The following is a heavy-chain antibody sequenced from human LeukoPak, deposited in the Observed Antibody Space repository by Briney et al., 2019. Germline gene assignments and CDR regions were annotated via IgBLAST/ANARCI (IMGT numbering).Heavy chain of an antibody. CDR2: IGYDGNNK. CDR3: AKPGGDY. J-gene: IGHJ4*02. Sequence: GGSLRLSCAASGFTFSSYGMHWVRQAPGKGLEWVGVIGYDGNNKYYADSVKGRFTISRDNSKNTLYLQMNSLRAEDTAVYYCAKPGGDYWGQGTLVTVSS. V-gene: IGHV3-30*18. CDR1: GFTFSSYG.